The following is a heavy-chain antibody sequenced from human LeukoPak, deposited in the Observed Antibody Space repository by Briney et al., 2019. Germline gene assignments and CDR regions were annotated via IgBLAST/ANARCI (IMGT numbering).Heavy chain of an antibody. J-gene: IGHJ4*02. CDR3: ARVDSYGSVLYYFDY. CDR1: GFTFSSYA. V-gene: IGHV3-64*04. D-gene: IGHD5-18*01. Sequence: GGSLRLSCSASGFTFSSYAMHWVRQAPGKGLEYVSAISSNGGSTYYADSVKGRFTISRDNAKNSLYLQMNSLRAEDTAVYYCARVDSYGSVLYYFDYWGQGTLVTVSS. CDR2: ISSNGGST.